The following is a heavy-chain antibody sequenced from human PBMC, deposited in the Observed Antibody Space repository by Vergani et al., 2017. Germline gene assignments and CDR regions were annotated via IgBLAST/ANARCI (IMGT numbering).Heavy chain of an antibody. Sequence: EVQLVESGGGLVQPGRSLRLSCAASGFTFDDYAMHWVRQAPGKGLEWGSGISWNSGSIGYAEPVKGRFTISRDNSKNSLYLQMNSLRAEDTALYYCAKSAVVVVAATPFDYWGQGTLVTVSS. CDR2: ISWNSGSI. J-gene: IGHJ4*02. D-gene: IGHD2-15*01. CDR1: GFTFDDYA. V-gene: IGHV3-9*01. CDR3: AKSAVVVVAATPFDY.